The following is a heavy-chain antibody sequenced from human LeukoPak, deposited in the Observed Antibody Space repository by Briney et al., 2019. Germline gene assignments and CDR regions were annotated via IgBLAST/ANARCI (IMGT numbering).Heavy chain of an antibody. J-gene: IGHJ4*02. CDR1: GFIFSGYA. CDR2: ISGSGAST. V-gene: IGHV3-23*01. Sequence: GSLRLSCAASGFIFSGYAMTWVRQAPGKGLEWVSSISGSGASTYYADSVKGRFTISRDNSRNTLFLQMNSLRVEDTAVYYCAKEAGYSSGWYGDFWGQGTLGTVSS. CDR3: AKEAGYSSGWYGDF. D-gene: IGHD6-19*01.